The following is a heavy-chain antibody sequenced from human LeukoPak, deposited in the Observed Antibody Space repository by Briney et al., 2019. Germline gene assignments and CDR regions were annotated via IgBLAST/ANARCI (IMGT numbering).Heavy chain of an antibody. Sequence: SVKVSCKASGGTFSSYAISWVRRAPGQGLEWMGGIIPIFGTANYAQKFQGRVTITADESASTAYMELSSLRSEDTAVYYCARRSSGSTSYGEYYFDYWGQGTLVTVSS. CDR3: ARRSSGSTSYGEYYFDY. D-gene: IGHD2-2*01. CDR2: IIPIFGTA. J-gene: IGHJ4*02. V-gene: IGHV1-69*01. CDR1: GGTFSSYA.